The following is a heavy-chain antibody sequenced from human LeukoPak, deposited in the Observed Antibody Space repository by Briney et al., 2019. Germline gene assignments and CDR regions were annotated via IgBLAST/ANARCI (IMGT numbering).Heavy chain of an antibody. CDR3: ARQAYCGGDCYSDY. J-gene: IGHJ4*02. CDR1: GYTFTSYD. CDR2: MNPNSGNT. D-gene: IGHD2-21*02. V-gene: IGHV1-8*03. Sequence: ASVKVSCKASGYTFTSYDINWVRQATGQGLEWMGWMNPNSGNTGYAQKFQGRVTITRNTSISTAYMELSSLRSEDTAVYYCARQAYCGGDCYSDYWGQGTLVTVSS.